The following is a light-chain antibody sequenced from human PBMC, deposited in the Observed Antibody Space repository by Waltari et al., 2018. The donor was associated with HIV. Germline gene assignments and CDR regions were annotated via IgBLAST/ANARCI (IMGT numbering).Light chain of an antibody. CDR3: CSYASSTTLDV. CDR2: EVS. CDR1: SSDVGGYNY. Sequence: QSALTQPASVSGSPGQSITISCTGTSSDVGGYNYVSWYQQHPGKAPKLLIYEVSNRPSGISNRFSVSNAGNTASLTISGLQAEDEADYYCCSYASSTTLDVFGGGTKLTVL. J-gene: IGLJ2*01. V-gene: IGLV2-14*01.